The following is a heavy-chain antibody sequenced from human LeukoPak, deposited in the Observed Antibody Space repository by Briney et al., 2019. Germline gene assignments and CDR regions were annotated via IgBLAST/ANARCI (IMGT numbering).Heavy chain of an antibody. J-gene: IGHJ5*02. CDR2: ISSSSSYI. CDR1: GFTFSSYS. CDR3: ARLSSIAAAGTTDWFDP. V-gene: IGHV3-21*01. Sequence: GGSLRLSCAASGFTFSSYSINWVRQAPGKGLEWVSSISSSSSYIYYADSVKGRFTISRDNAKNSLYLQMNSLRAEDTAVYYCARLSSIAAAGTTDWFDPWGQGTLVTVSS. D-gene: IGHD6-13*01.